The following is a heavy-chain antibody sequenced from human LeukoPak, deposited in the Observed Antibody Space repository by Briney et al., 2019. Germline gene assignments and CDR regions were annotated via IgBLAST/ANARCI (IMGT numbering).Heavy chain of an antibody. J-gene: IGHJ4*02. V-gene: IGHV4-38-2*02. Sequence: SETLSLTCSVSEYSISSGYYWGWIRQSPGTGLEWIGMIFHTGSTYYTPSLKSRVTISVETSKNQFSLRLSSMTAADTAIYYCARLSLVYDPYYFDYWGQGTLVTVSS. D-gene: IGHD5/OR15-5a*01. CDR2: IFHTGST. CDR1: EYSISSGYY. CDR3: ARLSLVYDPYYFDY.